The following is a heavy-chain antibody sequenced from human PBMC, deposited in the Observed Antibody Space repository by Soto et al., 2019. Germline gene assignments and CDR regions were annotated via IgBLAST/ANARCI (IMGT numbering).Heavy chain of an antibody. J-gene: IGHJ6*02. CDR3: AKDVFSGTFYGMDV. D-gene: IGHD1-1*01. CDR2: IPYDGSNK. Sequence: PGGSLRLSCAASGFTFSSYGMHWVRQAPGKGLEWVAVIPYDGSNKYYADSVKGRFTISRDNSKNTLYLQMNSLRAEDTAVYYCAKDVFSGTFYGMDVWGQGTTVTVSS. CDR1: GFTFSSYG. V-gene: IGHV3-30*18.